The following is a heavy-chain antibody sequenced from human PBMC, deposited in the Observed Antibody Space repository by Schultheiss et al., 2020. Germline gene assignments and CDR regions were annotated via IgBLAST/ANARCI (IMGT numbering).Heavy chain of an antibody. CDR2: INDSGSP. J-gene: IGHJ4*02. Sequence: SETLSLTCAVYGGSFSGHYWSWIRQPPGKGLEWIGEINDSGSPNCNPSLKSRLTISRDTSKNQFSLKLSSVTAADTAVYYCARLSGTYGSDCDYWGQGTLVTVSS. D-gene: IGHD1-26*01. CDR1: GGSFSGHY. CDR3: ARLSGTYGSDCDY. V-gene: IGHV4-34*01.